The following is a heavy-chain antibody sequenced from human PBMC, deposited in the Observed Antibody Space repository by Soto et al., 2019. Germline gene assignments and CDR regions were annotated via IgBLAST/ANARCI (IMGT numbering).Heavy chain of an antibody. CDR3: AASAGRGYSYVA. CDR2: VNWDDDK. D-gene: IGHD5-18*01. V-gene: IGHV2-5*02. J-gene: IGHJ5*02. CDR1: GFSLSTSGGG. Sequence: QITLKESGPTLVKPTQTLTLTCTFSGFSLSTSGGGVGWIRQPPGKALEWLALVNWDDDKRYSPSLKSRPTVXQXXAKNQWVRTMTNIDPVDTATYYCAASAGRGYSYVAWGQGTLVTVSS.